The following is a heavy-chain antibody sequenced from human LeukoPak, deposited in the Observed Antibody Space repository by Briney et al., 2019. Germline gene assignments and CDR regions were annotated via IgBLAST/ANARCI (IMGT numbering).Heavy chain of an antibody. Sequence: ASVKASCKASGYTFTGYYMHWVRQAPGQGLEWMGWINPNSGGTNYAQKFQGRVTMTRDTSISTAYMELSRLRSDDTAVYYCARDAIGLEWLLPYYYYYMDVWGKGTTVTVSS. J-gene: IGHJ6*03. CDR1: GYTFTGYY. V-gene: IGHV1-2*02. CDR3: ARDAIGLEWLLPYYYYYMDV. CDR2: INPNSGGT. D-gene: IGHD3-3*01.